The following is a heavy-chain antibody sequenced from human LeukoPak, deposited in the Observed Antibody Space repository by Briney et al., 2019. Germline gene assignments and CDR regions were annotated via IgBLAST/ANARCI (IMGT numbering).Heavy chain of an antibody. V-gene: IGHV4-59*01. J-gene: IGHJ3*02. D-gene: IGHD1-1*01. CDR2: IYYSGST. Sequence: SETLSLTCTVSGGSLSSYYWSWIRQPPGKGLEWIGYIYYSGSTNYNPSLKSRVTISVDTSKNQFSLKLSAVTAADTAVYYCARVRGRNAFDIWGQGTMVTVSS. CDR1: GGSLSSYY. CDR3: ARVRGRNAFDI.